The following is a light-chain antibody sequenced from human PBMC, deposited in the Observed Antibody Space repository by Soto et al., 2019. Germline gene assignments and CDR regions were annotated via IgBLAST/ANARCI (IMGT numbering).Light chain of an antibody. CDR1: TSDVGGYNY. CDR3: SSYTSSSTLL. CDR2: EVS. J-gene: IGLJ2*01. V-gene: IGLV2-14*01. Sequence: QSVLTQPASVSGSPGQSITISCTGTTSDVGGYNYVSWYQHHPGKAPKLMIYEVSNRPSGVSNRFSGSKSGNTASLTISGFQAEDEADYHCSSYTSSSTLLFGGGTKLTVL.